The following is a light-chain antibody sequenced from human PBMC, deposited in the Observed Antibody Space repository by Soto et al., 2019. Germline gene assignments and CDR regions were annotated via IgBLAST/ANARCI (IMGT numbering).Light chain of an antibody. CDR2: GAS. CDR3: QQYNNWPPWT. CDR1: QSVSSN. V-gene: IGKV3-15*01. J-gene: IGKJ2*02. Sequence: EIVMTQSPATLSVSPGERATLSCRASQSVSSNLAWYQQKPGQAPRLLIYGASTRATGIPARSSGSRSGTEFTLTISSLQSEDFAFYYCQQYNNWPPWTFGQGTKLEI.